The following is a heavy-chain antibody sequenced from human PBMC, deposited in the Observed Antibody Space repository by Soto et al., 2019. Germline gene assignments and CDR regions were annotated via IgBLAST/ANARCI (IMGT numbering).Heavy chain of an antibody. CDR3: AKIYDFWSRHLDSYDV. V-gene: IGHV3-23*01. J-gene: IGHJ3*01. CDR1: GFSFGRYA. CDR2: TSGSGGDT. D-gene: IGHD3-3*01. Sequence: QLFESGGGLVQPGGSLRLSCVASGFSFGRYAMTWVRQAPGKGLEWVSGTSGSGGDTYYADSVKGRFTISRDNPKNTLYLQMNSLRVEDTAVFYCAKIYDFWSRHLDSYDVWGQGTLVTVSS.